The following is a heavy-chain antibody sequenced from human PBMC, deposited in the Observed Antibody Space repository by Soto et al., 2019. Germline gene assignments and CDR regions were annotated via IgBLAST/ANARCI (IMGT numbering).Heavy chain of an antibody. V-gene: IGHV3-23*01. Sequence: EVQLLESGGALLQPGGSLRLSCAASGFTFGGYAMNWVRQAPGKGLEWVSDISRGGDTTFYTDSVRGRFTISRDNTENTLYLQMNSLRAEDTAAYFCGSKSQGYVTVAGNWYFDLWGRGTMVTFSA. D-gene: IGHD6-19*01. CDR2: ISRGGDTT. CDR3: GSKSQGYVTVAGNWYFDL. J-gene: IGHJ2*01. CDR1: GFTFGGYA.